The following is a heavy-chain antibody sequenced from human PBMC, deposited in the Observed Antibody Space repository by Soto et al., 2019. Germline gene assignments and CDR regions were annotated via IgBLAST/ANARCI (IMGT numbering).Heavy chain of an antibody. V-gene: IGHV3-23*01. Sequence: EVQLLESGGGLVQPGGSLRLSCAASGFTFSSYAMSWVRQAPVKGLEWVSAISGSGGSTYYADSVKGRFTISRDNSTTTLYLQMNSLRAEDTAVYYCARRGSGRYYDYWGQGTLVTVSS. D-gene: IGHD6-19*01. CDR1: GFTFSSYA. CDR3: ARRGSGRYYDY. CDR2: ISGSGGST. J-gene: IGHJ4*02.